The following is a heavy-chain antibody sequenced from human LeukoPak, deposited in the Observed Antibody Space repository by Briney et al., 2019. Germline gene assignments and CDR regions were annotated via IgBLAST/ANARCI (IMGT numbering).Heavy chain of an antibody. D-gene: IGHD2-15*01. CDR1: GVSISSYS. V-gene: IGHV4-59*08. CDR3: ARCGGSLFDY. Sequence: SETLSLTCTLSGVSISSYSWSWIRQSPGKGPEWIGYISYSGSTNYNPSLKSRVTMSRDTSKNQFSLKLSSVTAADTAVYYCARCGGSLFDYWGQGTLVTVSS. CDR2: ISYSGST. J-gene: IGHJ4*02.